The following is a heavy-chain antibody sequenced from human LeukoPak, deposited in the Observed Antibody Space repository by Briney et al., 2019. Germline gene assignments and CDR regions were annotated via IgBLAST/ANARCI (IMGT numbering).Heavy chain of an antibody. CDR2: IYYSGST. CDR1: GGSISSGGYY. CDR3: AGTSCRSGWRTFDY. J-gene: IGHJ4*02. V-gene: IGHV4-31*03. D-gene: IGHD6-19*01. Sequence: SQTLSLTCTVSGGSISSGGYYWSWIRQHPGKGLEWIGYIYYSGSTYYNPSLKSRVTISVDTSKNQFSLKLSSVTAADTAVYYCAGTSCRSGWRTFDYWGQGTLVTVSS.